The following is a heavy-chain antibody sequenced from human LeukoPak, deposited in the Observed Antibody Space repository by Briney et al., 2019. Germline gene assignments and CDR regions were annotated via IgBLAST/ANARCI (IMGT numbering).Heavy chain of an antibody. CDR3: ARNSGYGLSCLY. J-gene: IGHJ4*02. Sequence: SVKVSCKASGGTLSSYAISWARQAPGQGLEWMGGIIPIFGTANYAQKFQGRVTITADESTSTAYMELSSLRSEDTAVYYCARNSGYGLSCLYWGQGTLVTVSS. CDR1: GGTLSSYA. CDR2: IIPIFGTA. V-gene: IGHV1-69*13. D-gene: IGHD5-12*01.